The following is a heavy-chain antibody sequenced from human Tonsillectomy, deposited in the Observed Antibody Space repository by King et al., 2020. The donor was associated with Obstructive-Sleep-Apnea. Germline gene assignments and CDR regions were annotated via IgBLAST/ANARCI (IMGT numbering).Heavy chain of an antibody. CDR3: ARRDTAMVTVDY. V-gene: IGHV4-39*07. CDR2: IYYSGST. Sequence: QLQESGPGLVKPSETLSLTCTVSGGSISSSSYYWGWIRQPPGKGLEWIGSIYYSGSTYYNPSLKSRVTISVDTSKNQFSLNLSSVTAADTAVYYCARRDTAMVTVDYWGQGTLVTVSS. J-gene: IGHJ4*02. D-gene: IGHD5-18*01. CDR1: GGSISSSSYY.